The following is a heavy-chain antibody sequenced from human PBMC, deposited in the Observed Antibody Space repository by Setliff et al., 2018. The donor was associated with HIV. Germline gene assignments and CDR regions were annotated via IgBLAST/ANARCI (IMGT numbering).Heavy chain of an antibody. CDR1: GESFSVYY. V-gene: IGHV4-34*01. Sequence: SETLSLTCAVYGESFSVYYWSWIRQPPGMGLEWIGEINHSGSTNYNPSLKSRVTISVDTSKNQFSLRLNSVIAADTAVYYCARGPPGSSIGWYVGYWGQGTLVTVSS. D-gene: IGHD6-19*01. CDR2: INHSGST. J-gene: IGHJ4*02. CDR3: ARGPPGSSIGWYVGY.